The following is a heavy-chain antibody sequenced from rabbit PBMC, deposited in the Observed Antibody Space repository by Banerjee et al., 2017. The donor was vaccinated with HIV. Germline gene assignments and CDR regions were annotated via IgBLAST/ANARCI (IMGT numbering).Heavy chain of an antibody. D-gene: IGHD8-1*01. CDR1: GLDFSGSDD. Sequence: QSLEESGGDLVQPGASLTLTCKGSGLDFSGSDDMCWVRQAPGKGLEWIACTYNGDGSTYYASWAKGRFTISKTSSTTVTLQMTSMTAADTATYFCARDGSSRDIDFDLWGQGTLVTVS. CDR2: TYNGDGST. J-gene: IGHJ4*01. V-gene: IGHV1S40*01. CDR3: ARDGSSRDIDFDL.